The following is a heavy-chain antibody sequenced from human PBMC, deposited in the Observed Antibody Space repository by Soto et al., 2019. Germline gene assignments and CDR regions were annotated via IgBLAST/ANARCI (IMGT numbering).Heavy chain of an antibody. Sequence: VGPLRLSCAASGFNFSNHGMRWVRQAPGKGLEWVSSISGGNTFYAGSVKGRFTISRDNSKTTLYLRMNSLTAEDTAVYYCAKAPSSDCNSGACSLRSWGQGTLVTVSS. J-gene: IGHJ5*02. D-gene: IGHD2-21*01. CDR1: GFNFSNHG. CDR3: AKAPSSDCNSGACSLRS. V-gene: IGHV3-23*01. CDR2: ISGGNT.